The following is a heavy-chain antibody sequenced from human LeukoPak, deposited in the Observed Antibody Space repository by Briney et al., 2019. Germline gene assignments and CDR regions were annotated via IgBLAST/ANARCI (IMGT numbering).Heavy chain of an antibody. V-gene: IGHV4-39*07. D-gene: IGHD3-10*01. Sequence: PSETLSLTCIVSGGSISSSSYYWDWIRQPPGKGLEWNGSFTSSGSTFYNPSLKSRVTISVDTSKNQFSLKLSSVTAADTAVYYCAKNGLLWFGQYFWGQGTLVTVSS. J-gene: IGHJ4*02. CDR1: GGSISSSSYY. CDR3: AKNGLLWFGQYF. CDR2: FTSSGST.